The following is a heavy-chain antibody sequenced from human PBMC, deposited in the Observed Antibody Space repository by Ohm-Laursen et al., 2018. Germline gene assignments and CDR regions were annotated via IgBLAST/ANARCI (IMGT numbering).Heavy chain of an antibody. V-gene: IGHV3-74*01. D-gene: IGHD6-13*01. CDR1: GFTFNTYW. J-gene: IGHJ6*02. Sequence: SLRLSCSASGFTFNTYWMHWVRQAPGKGLVWVSRINTDGRGTSYADSVKGRFTISRDNAKNTLYLQMNSLRAEDTAVYYCAKVGGSSSSSSWSADYYGMDVCGQGITVTVSS. CDR3: AKVGGSSSSSSWSADYYGMDV. CDR2: INTDGRGT.